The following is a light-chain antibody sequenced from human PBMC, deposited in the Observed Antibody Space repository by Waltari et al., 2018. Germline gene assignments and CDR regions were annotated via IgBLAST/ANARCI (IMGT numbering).Light chain of an antibody. Sequence: DIQMTKSPSSLSASVGDRVTITCRASQSIAIYLNWYQQEPGKAPKLLIYAASSLQTGVPSRFSGSGSGTDFTLTISSLQPEDFATYYCQQSYSTPLTVGPGTKVDFQ. CDR1: QSIAIY. V-gene: IGKV1-39*01. CDR2: AAS. CDR3: QQSYSTPLT. J-gene: IGKJ3*01.